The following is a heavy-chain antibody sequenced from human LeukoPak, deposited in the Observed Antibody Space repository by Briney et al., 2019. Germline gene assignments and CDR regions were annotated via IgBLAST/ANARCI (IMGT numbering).Heavy chain of an antibody. J-gene: IGHJ4*02. CDR1: GGAFSSYA. D-gene: IGHD1-7*01. V-gene: IGHV1-69*13. Sequence: ASVKVSCKASGGAFSSYAISWVRQALGQGLEWMGGIIPILGTVNYAQKFQGRVTITADESTSTAYMELSSLRSEDTAVYYCAKKRTGTTIDLFDYWGQGTLVTVSS. CDR3: AKKRTGTTIDLFDY. CDR2: IIPILGTV.